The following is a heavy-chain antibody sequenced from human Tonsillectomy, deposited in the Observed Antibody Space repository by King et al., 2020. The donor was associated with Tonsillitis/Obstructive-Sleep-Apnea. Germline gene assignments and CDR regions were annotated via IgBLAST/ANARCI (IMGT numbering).Heavy chain of an antibody. CDR3: ARDPDDYMDV. D-gene: IGHD1-14*01. CDR1: GGSISSYY. CDR2: IYYSGST. V-gene: IGHV4-59*01. Sequence: QLQESGPGLVKPSETLSLTCTVSGGSISSYYWSWIRQPPGKGLEWIGYIYYSGSTNYHPSLKSRVTISVDTSKNQFSLKLSSVTAADTAVYYCARDPDDYMDVWGKGTTVTVSS. J-gene: IGHJ6*03.